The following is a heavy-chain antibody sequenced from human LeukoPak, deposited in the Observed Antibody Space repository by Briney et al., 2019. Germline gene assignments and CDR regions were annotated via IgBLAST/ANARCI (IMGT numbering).Heavy chain of an antibody. Sequence: PSETLSLTCTVSGGSISSSSYYWGWIRQPPGKGLEWIGTNSGSTYYHPSLKSRLTISVDTSKNQFSLKLSSVTAADTAVYYCASLHTPGYFDYWGQGTLVTVSS. CDR2: NSGST. J-gene: IGHJ4*02. V-gene: IGHV4-39*01. D-gene: IGHD1-14*01. CDR1: GGSISSSSYY. CDR3: ASLHTPGYFDY.